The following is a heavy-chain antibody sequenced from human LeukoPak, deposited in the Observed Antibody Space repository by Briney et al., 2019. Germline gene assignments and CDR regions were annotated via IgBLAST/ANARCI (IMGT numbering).Heavy chain of an antibody. Sequence: ASVKVSCKASGYTFTSYAMHWVRQAPGQRLEWXXXXXXXXGNTKYSQKFQGRVTITRDTSASTAYMELSSLRSEDTAVYYCARGRRYCSGGSCYDRSIDYWGQGTLVTVSS. CDR1: GYTFTSYA. D-gene: IGHD2-15*01. CDR3: ARGRRYCSGGSCYDRSIDY. CDR2: XXXXXGNT. J-gene: IGHJ4*02. V-gene: IGHV1-3*01.